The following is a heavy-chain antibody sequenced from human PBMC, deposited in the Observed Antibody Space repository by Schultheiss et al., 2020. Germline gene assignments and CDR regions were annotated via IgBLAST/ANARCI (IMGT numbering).Heavy chain of an antibody. D-gene: IGHD6-6*01. Sequence: GGSLRLSCAASGFTVSSIYMSWVRQAPGKGLEWVSVIYSGGSTYYADSVKGRFTISRDNSKNTLYLQMNSLRAEDTAVYYCARDRIAACPFGGDNKYYYGMDVWGQGTTVTVSS. CDR3: ARDRIAACPFGGDNKYYYGMDV. V-gene: IGHV3-53*01. CDR1: GFTVSSIY. CDR2: IYSGGST. J-gene: IGHJ6*02.